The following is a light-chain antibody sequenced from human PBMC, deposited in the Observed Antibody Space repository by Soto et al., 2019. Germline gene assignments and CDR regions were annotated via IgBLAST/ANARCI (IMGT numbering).Light chain of an antibody. CDR3: HQYNNWPPWT. J-gene: IGKJ1*01. Sequence: EIVMTQSPATLSVSPWERATLSCMASQSVSINLAWYQQKPGQAPRLLIYGASTRATGIPARFSGSGSGTEFTLTISSLQSEDYAVYYCHQYNNWPPWTFGQGTKVDI. CDR1: QSVSIN. CDR2: GAS. V-gene: IGKV3-15*01.